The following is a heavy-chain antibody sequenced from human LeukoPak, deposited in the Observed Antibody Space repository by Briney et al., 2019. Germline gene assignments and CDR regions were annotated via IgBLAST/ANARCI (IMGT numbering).Heavy chain of an antibody. CDR3: ARGRTVTKRVDY. CDR1: GGTFSTYA. V-gene: IGHV1-69*05. CDR2: IIPIFGTA. D-gene: IGHD4-17*01. J-gene: IGHJ4*02. Sequence: SVKVSCKASGGTFSTYAINWVRQAPGQGLEWMGGIIPIFGTANYAQKFQGRVTITTDESTGTAYMELSSLRSDDTAVYYCARGRTVTKRVDYWGQGTLVTVSS.